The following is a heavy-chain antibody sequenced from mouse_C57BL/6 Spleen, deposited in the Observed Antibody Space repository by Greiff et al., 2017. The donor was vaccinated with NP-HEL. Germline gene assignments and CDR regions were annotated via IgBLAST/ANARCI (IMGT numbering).Heavy chain of an antibody. CDR1: GYTFTSYT. J-gene: IGHJ3*01. CDR3: ARGGDYDYDAWFAY. CDR2: INPSSGYT. Sequence: QVQLQQSGAELARPGASVKMSCKASGYTFTSYTMHWVKQRPGQGLELIGYINPSSGYTKYNQKFKDKATLTADKSSSTAYMQLSSLTSEDSAVYYCARGGDYDYDAWFAYWGQGTLVTVSA. D-gene: IGHD2-4*01. V-gene: IGHV1-4*01.